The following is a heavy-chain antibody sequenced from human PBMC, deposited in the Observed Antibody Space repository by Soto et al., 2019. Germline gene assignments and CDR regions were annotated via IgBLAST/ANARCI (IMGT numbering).Heavy chain of an antibody. D-gene: IGHD3-9*01. J-gene: IGHJ6*02. V-gene: IGHV1-18*01. CDR2: ISAYNGNT. CDR3: ARVDYDILTGHNGMDV. Sequence: GASVKVSCKASGYSFTSYGISWVRQAPGQGLEWMGWISAYNGNTNYAQKLQGRVTMTTDTSTSTAYMELRSLRSDDTAVYYCARVDYDILTGHNGMDVWGQGTTVTVSS. CDR1: GYSFTSYG.